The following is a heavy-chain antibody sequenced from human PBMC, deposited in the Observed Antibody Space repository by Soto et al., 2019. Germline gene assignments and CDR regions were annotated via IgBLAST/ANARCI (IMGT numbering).Heavy chain of an antibody. J-gene: IGHJ5*02. CDR1: GDSISSSS. CDR2: IYYSGST. V-gene: IGHV4-59*08. CDR3: ARRKSWFDP. Sequence: QVQLQESGPGLVKPSETLSLICTVSGDSISSSSWSWIRQPPGKGLEWIGDIYYSGSTNYNPSLEGRVTISVPTARHQLSLNLSAVTAADTDVYYWARRKSWFDPWGQGTLVGVSS.